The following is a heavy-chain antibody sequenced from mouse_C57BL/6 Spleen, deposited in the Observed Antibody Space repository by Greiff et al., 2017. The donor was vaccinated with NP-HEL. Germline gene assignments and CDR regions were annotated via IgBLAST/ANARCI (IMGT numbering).Heavy chain of an antibody. CDR2: IYPGSGSN. CDR1: GYTFTSYW. D-gene: IGHD2-1*01. Sequence: QVQLQQPGAELVKPGASVKMSCKASGYTFTSYWITWVKQRPGQGLEWIGDIYPGSGSNNYNEKFKRKATLTVDTYSSPAYLQLSSQTSEYSAVYYCAIYYGNYGSYAMDYWGQGTSVTVSS. CDR3: AIYYGNYGSYAMDY. J-gene: IGHJ4*01. V-gene: IGHV1-55*01.